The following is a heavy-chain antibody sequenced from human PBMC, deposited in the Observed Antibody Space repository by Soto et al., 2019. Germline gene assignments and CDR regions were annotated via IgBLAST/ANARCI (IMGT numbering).Heavy chain of an antibody. V-gene: IGHV3-30*18. CDR3: AKDLGSGPPLGADY. CDR2: ISYDGSNK. D-gene: IGHD2-15*01. CDR1: GFTFSSYG. J-gene: IGHJ4*02. Sequence: QVQLVESGGGVVQPGRSLRLSCAASGFTFSSYGMHWVRQAPGKGLEWVAVISYDGSNKYYADSVKGRFTISRDNSKNTLYLQMNSLRAEDMAVYYCAKDLGSGPPLGADYWGQGTLVTVSS.